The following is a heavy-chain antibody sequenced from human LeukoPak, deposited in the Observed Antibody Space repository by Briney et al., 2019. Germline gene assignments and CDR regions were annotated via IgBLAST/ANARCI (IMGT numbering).Heavy chain of an antibody. Sequence: PGGSLRLSCVASGFTFRNYWMRWVRQAPGKGLEWVANIKQDGSEKYYADSVKGRFTISRDDTENSVYLQMNNLTAEDTAVYYCARDGIDYWGQGTLVTVSS. CDR2: IKQDGSEK. CDR3: ARDGIDY. V-gene: IGHV3-7*04. D-gene: IGHD1-26*01. J-gene: IGHJ4*02. CDR1: GFTFRNYW.